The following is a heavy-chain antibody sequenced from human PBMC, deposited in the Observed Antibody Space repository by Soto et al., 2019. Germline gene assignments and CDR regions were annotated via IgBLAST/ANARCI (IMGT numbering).Heavy chain of an antibody. CDR1: GGSISVYY. V-gene: IGHV4-59*12. Sequence: SETLSLTCTISGGSISVYYWSWVRQPPGHELEWIGYIYASGSPYYNPSLRSRVTISADTSKNQFSLKLTSVTAADTAVYYCVSSLNYDFWRDGGRHFYFDYWGRGILVTVS. CDR2: IYASGSP. J-gene: IGHJ4*02. CDR3: VSSLNYDFWRDGGRHFYFDY. D-gene: IGHD3-3*01.